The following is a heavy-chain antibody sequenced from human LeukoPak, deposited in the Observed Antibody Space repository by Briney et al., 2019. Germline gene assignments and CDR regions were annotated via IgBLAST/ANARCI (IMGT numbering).Heavy chain of an antibody. CDR2: IIPIFGTA. V-gene: IGHV1-69*05. Sequence: GASVKVSCXASGGTFSNYAISWVRQARGQGLEWMGRIIPIFGTANYAQKFQGRVTITTDESTSTAYMELSSLRSEDTAVYYCARDLIYDYVWGSYRQQLYYFDYWGQGTLVTVSS. J-gene: IGHJ4*02. D-gene: IGHD3-16*02. CDR3: ARDLIYDYVWGSYRQQLYYFDY. CDR1: GGTFSNYA.